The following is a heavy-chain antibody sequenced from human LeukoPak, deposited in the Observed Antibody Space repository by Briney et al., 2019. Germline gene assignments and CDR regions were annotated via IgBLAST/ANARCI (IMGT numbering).Heavy chain of an antibody. J-gene: IGHJ4*02. CDR1: GYTFTSYG. Sequence: GESLKISCKASGYTFTSYGISWVRQAPGQGLEWMGWISAYNGNTNYAQKLQGRVTMTTDTSTSTAYMELRSLRSDDTAVYYCARLWWDYGDPETLADYWGQGTLVTVSS. CDR2: ISAYNGNT. D-gene: IGHD4-17*01. V-gene: IGHV1-18*01. CDR3: ARLWWDYGDPETLADY.